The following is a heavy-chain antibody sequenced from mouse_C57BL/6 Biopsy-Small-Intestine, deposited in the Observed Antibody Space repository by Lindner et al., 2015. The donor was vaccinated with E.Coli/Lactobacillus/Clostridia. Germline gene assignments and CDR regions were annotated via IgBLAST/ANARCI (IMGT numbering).Heavy chain of an antibody. Sequence: SVKVSCKASGFTFTDYAFTWVRQAPGQGLEWMGWVSAHNGNTYYAQNLRGRVTMTTDTSTSTVYMELRSLRSDDTAVYYCARDGTWFRGPLDPWGQGTLVTVSS. CDR2: VSAHNGNT. D-gene: IGHD2-2*01. V-gene: IGHV1-84*02. J-gene: IGHJ4*01. CDR1: GFTFTDYA. CDR3: ARDGTWFRGPLDP.